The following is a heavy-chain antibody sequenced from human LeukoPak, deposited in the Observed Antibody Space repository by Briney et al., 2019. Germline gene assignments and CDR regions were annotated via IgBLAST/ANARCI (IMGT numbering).Heavy chain of an antibody. CDR1: GFTFSSYA. CDR3: ARDLQTVTLDY. CDR2: ISYDGSNK. V-gene: IGHV3-30-3*01. J-gene: IGHJ4*02. Sequence: QTGGSLRLSCAASGFTFSSYAMHWVRQAPGKGLEWVAVISYDGSNKYYADSVKGRFTISRDNSKNTLYLQMNSLRAEDTAVYYCARDLQTVTLDYWGQGTLVTVSS. D-gene: IGHD4-17*01.